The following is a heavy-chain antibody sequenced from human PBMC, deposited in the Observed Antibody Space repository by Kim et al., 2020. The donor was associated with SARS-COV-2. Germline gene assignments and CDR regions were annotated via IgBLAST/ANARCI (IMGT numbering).Heavy chain of an antibody. J-gene: IGHJ6*02. D-gene: IGHD6-19*01. Sequence: GGSLRLSCAASGFTFSGSAMHWVRQASGKGLEWVGRIRSKANSYATAYAASVKGRFTISRDDSKNTAYLQMNSLKTEDTAVYYCTRGCIAVAGICLDYYYGMDVWGQGTTVTVSS. CDR3: TRGCIAVAGICLDYYYGMDV. CDR2: IRSKANSYAT. CDR1: GFTFSGSA. V-gene: IGHV3-73*01.